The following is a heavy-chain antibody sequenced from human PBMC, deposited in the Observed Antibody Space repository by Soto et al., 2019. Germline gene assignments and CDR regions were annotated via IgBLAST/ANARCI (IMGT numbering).Heavy chain of an antibody. CDR2: IYTSGST. Sequence: PSETLSLTCTVSGGSISSYYWSWIRQPAGKGLEWIGRIYTSGSTNYNPSLKSRVTMSVDTSKNQFSLKLSSVTAADTAVYYCARGQYSSGWLIFDYWGQGTLVTVSS. CDR1: GGSISSYY. V-gene: IGHV4-4*07. CDR3: ARGQYSSGWLIFDY. J-gene: IGHJ4*02. D-gene: IGHD6-19*01.